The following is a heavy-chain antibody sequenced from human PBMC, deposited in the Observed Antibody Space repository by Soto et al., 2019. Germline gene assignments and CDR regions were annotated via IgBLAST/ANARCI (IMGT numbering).Heavy chain of an antibody. Sequence: QVQLVQSGAEVRKPGASLKVSCKPSGYTFTDYYIHWVRQAPGQGLEWMGWINPNSGVTNSAQKFRGWVTMTRDTSITTAYMDLTRLTSDDTALYYCARADSSIPTFVYWGQGTLVTVSS. CDR1: GYTFTDYY. CDR3: ARADSSIPTFVY. J-gene: IGHJ4*02. D-gene: IGHD2-15*01. V-gene: IGHV1-2*04. CDR2: INPNSGVT.